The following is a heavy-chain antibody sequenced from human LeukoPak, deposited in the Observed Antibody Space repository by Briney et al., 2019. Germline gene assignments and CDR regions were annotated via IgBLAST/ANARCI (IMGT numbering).Heavy chain of an antibody. J-gene: IGHJ3*02. V-gene: IGHV1-18*01. CDR1: GYTFTSYG. D-gene: IGHD2-2*01. CDR3: ARVSGYSSSTSCYGAFDI. Sequence: GASVKVSCKASGYTFTSYGISWVRQAPGQGLEWMGWISAYNGNTNYAQKLQGRVTMTTDTSTSTAYMELRSLRSDDTAVYYCARVSGYSSSTSCYGAFDIWGQGTMVTVSS. CDR2: ISAYNGNT.